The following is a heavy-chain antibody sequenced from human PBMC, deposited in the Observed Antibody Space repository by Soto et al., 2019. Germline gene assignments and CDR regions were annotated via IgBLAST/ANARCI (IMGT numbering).Heavy chain of an antibody. J-gene: IGHJ3*02. V-gene: IGHV1-69*13. CDR2: IIPIFGTA. CDR3: ARDDALDAFDI. Sequence: AAVKVSCKASGGTFSSYAISWVRQAPGQGLEWMGGIIPIFGTANYAQKFQGRVTITADESTSTAYMELSSLRSEDTAVYYCARDDALDAFDIWGQGTMVTVSS. CDR1: GGTFSSYA.